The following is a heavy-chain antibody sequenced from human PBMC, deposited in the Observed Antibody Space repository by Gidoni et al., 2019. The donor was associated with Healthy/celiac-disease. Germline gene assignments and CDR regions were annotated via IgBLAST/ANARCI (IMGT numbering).Heavy chain of an antibody. D-gene: IGHD2-21*02. J-gene: IGHJ4*02. V-gene: IGHV3-49*04. CDR3: TRAACGGDCAMGYFDY. CDR1: GLTFGDYA. Sequence: EVQLVESGGGLVQPGRYLRLSCTASGLTFGDYAMRWVRQAPGKGLEWVGFIRSKAYGGTTEYAASVKGRFTISRDDSKSIAYLQMNSLKTEDTAVYYCTRAACGGDCAMGYFDYWGQGTLVTVSS. CDR2: IRSKAYGGTT.